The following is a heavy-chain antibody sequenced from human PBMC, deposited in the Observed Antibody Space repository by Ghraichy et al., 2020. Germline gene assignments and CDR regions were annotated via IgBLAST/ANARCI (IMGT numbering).Heavy chain of an antibody. CDR3: ASYDSNYYYYMDV. CDR1: GGTFSSYT. Sequence: SVKVSCKASGGTFSSYTISWVRQAPGQGLEWMGRIIPILGIANYAQKFQGRVTITADKSTSTAYMELSSLRSEDTAVYYCASYDSNYYYYMDVWGKGTTVTVSS. CDR2: IIPILGIA. J-gene: IGHJ6*03. D-gene: IGHD5-12*01. V-gene: IGHV1-69*02.